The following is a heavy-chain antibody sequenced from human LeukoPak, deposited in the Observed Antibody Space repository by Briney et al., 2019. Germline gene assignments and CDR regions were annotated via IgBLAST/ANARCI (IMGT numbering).Heavy chain of an antibody. J-gene: IGHJ6*03. CDR2: KNPNSGNS. CDR1: GYTFTNFD. CDR3: ARRIAARNYYYYYYMDV. V-gene: IGHV1-8*01. Sequence: ASVKVSCKASGYTFTNFDINWVRQATGQGLEWMGYKNPNSGNSAYAQKFQGRVTITTDASITTAYMELRSLRSDDTAVYYCARRIAARNYYYYYYMDVWGKGTTVTVSS. D-gene: IGHD6-6*01.